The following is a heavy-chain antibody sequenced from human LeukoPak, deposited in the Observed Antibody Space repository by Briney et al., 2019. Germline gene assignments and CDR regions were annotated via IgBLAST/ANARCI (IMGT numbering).Heavy chain of an antibody. D-gene: IGHD5-18*01. J-gene: IGHJ4*02. CDR2: ISYDGSNE. V-gene: IGHV3-30-3*01. CDR3: ARGFPLWLRERGVYFDY. Sequence: PGGSLRLSWAASGFTFSSYAMHWVRQAPGKGLEWVEVISYDGSNEYYADSVKGRFTISRDNSKNTLYLQMNSLRAEDTAVYYCARGFPLWLRERGVYFDYWGQGTLVTVSS. CDR1: GFTFSSYA.